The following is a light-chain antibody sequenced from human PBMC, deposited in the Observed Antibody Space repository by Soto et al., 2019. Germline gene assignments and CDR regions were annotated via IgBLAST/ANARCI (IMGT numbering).Light chain of an antibody. Sequence: QSVLTQPASVSASPGQSITISCTGTSGVIGSFNLVSWYQQHPGKAPNLMIYAGSKRPSGVSNRFSGSKSGNTASLTISGLQAEDEANYYCYSYSGSSLWVFGGGTQLTVL. CDR2: AGS. CDR1: SGVIGSFNL. V-gene: IGLV2-23*01. CDR3: YSYSGSSLWV. J-gene: IGLJ3*02.